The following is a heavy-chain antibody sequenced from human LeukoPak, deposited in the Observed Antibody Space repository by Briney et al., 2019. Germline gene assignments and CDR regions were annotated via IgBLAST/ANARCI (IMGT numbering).Heavy chain of an antibody. CDR1: GFTFSSYS. CDR2: ISGSGGST. V-gene: IGHV3-23*01. CDR3: AKAGYCSSTSRYTDMDV. D-gene: IGHD2-2*02. J-gene: IGHJ6*03. Sequence: PGGSLRLSCAASGFTFSSYSMNWVRRAPGKGLEWVSAISGSGGSTYYADSVKGRFTISRDNSKNTLYLQMNSLRAEDTAVYYCAKAGYCSSTSRYTDMDVWGKGTTVTVSS.